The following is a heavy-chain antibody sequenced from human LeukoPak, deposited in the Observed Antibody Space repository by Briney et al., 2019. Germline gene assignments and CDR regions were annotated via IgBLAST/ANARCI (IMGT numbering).Heavy chain of an antibody. J-gene: IGHJ6*03. CDR2: IYTSGST. CDR3: ARQHGDSYYYYYYMDV. CDR1: GGSISSYY. Sequence: SETLSLTCTVSGGSISSYYWSWIRQPPGKGLDWIGYIYTSGSTNYNPSLKSRVTISVDTSKSQFSLKLSSVTAADTAVYYCARQHGDSYYYYYYMDVWGKGTTVTVSS. V-gene: IGHV4-4*09. D-gene: IGHD4-17*01.